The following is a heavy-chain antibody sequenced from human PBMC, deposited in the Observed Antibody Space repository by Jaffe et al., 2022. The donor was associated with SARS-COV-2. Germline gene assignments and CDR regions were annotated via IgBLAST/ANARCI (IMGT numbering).Heavy chain of an antibody. J-gene: IGHJ4*02. CDR3: ARTRRARGIQLWSPYFDY. D-gene: IGHD5-18*01. CDR1: GGSFSGYY. V-gene: IGHV4-34*01. CDR2: INHSGST. Sequence: QVQLQQWGAGLLKPSETLSLTCAVYGGSFSGYYWSWIRQPPGKGLEWIGEINHSGSTNYNPSLKSRVTISVDTSKNQFSLKLSSVTAADTAVYYCARTRRARGIQLWSPYFDYWGQGTLVTVSS.